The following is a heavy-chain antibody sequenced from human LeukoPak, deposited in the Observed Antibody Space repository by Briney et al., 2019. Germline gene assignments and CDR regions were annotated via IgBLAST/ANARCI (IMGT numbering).Heavy chain of an antibody. V-gene: IGHV4-4*02. CDR3: AREGGPYRPLDY. J-gene: IGHJ4*02. CDR1: GGSISNTNW. CDR2: VNLQGRT. Sequence: PSETLSLTCGVSGGSISNTNWWTWVRQPPGKGLEWIGAVNLQGRTNYTPSLKTRVAISVDTSENHISLKLTSVTAADTAVYYCAREGGPYRPLDYSGQGTLVTVAS.